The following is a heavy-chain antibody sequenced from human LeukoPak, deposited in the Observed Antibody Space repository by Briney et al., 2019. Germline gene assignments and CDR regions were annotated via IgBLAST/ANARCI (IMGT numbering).Heavy chain of an antibody. J-gene: IGHJ4*02. CDR1: GDSFDSYY. CDR2: IYYIGNT. D-gene: IGHD1-14*01. CDR3: ARHHRIEPGFDY. V-gene: IGHV4-59*01. Sequence: SETLSLTGTVSGDSFDSYYWSWIRQPPGRGLEWIGYIYYIGNTNYNPSLKSRVTISVDTSTNQISLRLNSVTAADTAVYYCARHHRIEPGFDYWGQGTLVTVSS.